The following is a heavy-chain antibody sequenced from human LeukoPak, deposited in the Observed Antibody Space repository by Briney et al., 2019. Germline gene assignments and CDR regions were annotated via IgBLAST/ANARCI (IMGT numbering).Heavy chain of an antibody. V-gene: IGHV1-18*01. J-gene: IGHJ4*02. CDR3: ARLYYDILTGYSLFDY. CDR2: ISAYNGNT. Sequence: ASVKVSCKPSGGTFGSYAISWVRQAPGQGLEWMGWISAYNGNTNYAQKLQGRVTMATDTSTSTAYMELRSLRSDDTAVYYCARLYYDILTGYSLFDYWGQGTLVTVSS. CDR1: GGTFGSYA. D-gene: IGHD3-9*01.